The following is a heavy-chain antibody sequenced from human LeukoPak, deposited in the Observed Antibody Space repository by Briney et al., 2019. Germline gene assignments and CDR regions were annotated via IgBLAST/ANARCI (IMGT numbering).Heavy chain of an antibody. V-gene: IGHV4-34*12. J-gene: IGHJ5*02. D-gene: IGHD6-13*01. CDR1: GYSLTNHF. CDR3: ARGPAAVHP. CDR2: ILHTGRT. Sequence: SEPLSLTCAVHGYSLTNHFWIWIRQPPGKGLEWIGEILHTGRTNYNASFKSRVTISLDTSKNQFFLNLPSVTAADTAVYLCARGPAAVHPWGQGTLVTVSS.